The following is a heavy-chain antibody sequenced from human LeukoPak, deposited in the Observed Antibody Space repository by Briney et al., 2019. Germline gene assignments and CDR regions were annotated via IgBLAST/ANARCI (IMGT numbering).Heavy chain of an antibody. Sequence: GGSLRRTCAASGFIFSDYYMSWIRQAPWKGLESVSYISSSGSTIYYADSVKGRFTISRDNSKNTVHLQMNSLRAEDTAMYYCARRAGDYSHPYDYWGQGTLVTVSS. J-gene: IGHJ4*02. D-gene: IGHD3-22*01. CDR3: ARRAGDYSHPYDY. V-gene: IGHV3-11*01. CDR2: ISSSGSTI. CDR1: GFIFSDYY.